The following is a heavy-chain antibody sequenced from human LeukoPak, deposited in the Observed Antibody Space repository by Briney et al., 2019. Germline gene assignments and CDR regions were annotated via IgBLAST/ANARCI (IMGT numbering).Heavy chain of an antibody. V-gene: IGHV1-2*02. Sequence: GASVKVSCKASGYTFTGYYMHWVRQAPGQGLEWMGWINPNSGGTNYAQKFQGRVTMTRDTSISTAYMELSRLRSDDTAVYYCARDIVVVVAAKDLSWFDPWGQGTLVTVSS. D-gene: IGHD2-15*01. CDR2: INPNSGGT. CDR3: ARDIVVVVAAKDLSWFDP. CDR1: GYTFTGYY. J-gene: IGHJ5*02.